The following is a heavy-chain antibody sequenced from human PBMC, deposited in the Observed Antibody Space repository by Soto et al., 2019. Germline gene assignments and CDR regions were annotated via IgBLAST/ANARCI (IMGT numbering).Heavy chain of an antibody. CDR3: ARLGLDFYIVAMPFDY. CDR1: GYTFTIYC. J-gene: IGHJ4*02. Sequence: PGESLKISGKGSGYTFTIYCIAWVLQMPWKGLEWMGIMCPGDSNIRYSPSFQGQVIISADKSISTAYLQWSSLKASDTAMYYCARLGLDFYIVAMPFDYWGQGTLVTVSS. D-gene: IGHD5-12*01. V-gene: IGHV5-51*01. CDR2: MCPGDSNI.